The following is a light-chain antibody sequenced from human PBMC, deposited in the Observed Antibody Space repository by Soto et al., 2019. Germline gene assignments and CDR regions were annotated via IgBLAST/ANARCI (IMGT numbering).Light chain of an antibody. J-gene: IGLJ2*01. V-gene: IGLV2-14*03. CDR3: ASYTSARIRL. Sequence: QSVLTQPASVSASPGQSITISCTGTSSDIGAYNSVSWYQQHPGKAPQLMIYDVSYRPSGISSRFSGSKSGNTASLTISGLQADDDADYYCASYTSARIRLFGGGTKLTVL. CDR2: DVS. CDR1: SSDIGAYNS.